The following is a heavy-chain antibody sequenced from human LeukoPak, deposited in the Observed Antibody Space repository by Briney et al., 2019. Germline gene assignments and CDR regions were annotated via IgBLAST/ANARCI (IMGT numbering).Heavy chain of an antibody. CDR2: INPNSGGT. CDR3: ARYPRTRVWDQLSNWFDP. Sequence: ASVKVSCKASGYTFTGYYMHWVRQAPGQGLEWMGWINPNSGGTNYAQKFQGRVTMTRDTSISTACMELSRLRSDDTAVYYCARYPRTRVWDQLSNWFDPWGQGTLVTVSS. V-gene: IGHV1-2*02. D-gene: IGHD2-2*01. CDR1: GYTFTGYY. J-gene: IGHJ5*02.